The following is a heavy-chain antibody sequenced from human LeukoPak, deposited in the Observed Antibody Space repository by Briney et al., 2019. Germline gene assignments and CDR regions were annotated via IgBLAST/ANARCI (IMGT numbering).Heavy chain of an antibody. Sequence: GASVKVSCKASGYTFTGYYIYWVRQAPGQGLEWMGWINPNSGGTNYAQKFQGRVTMTRDTSISTAYMELSRLRSDDTAVFYCARDQEHMYCGGDCYSGFDYWGQGALVTASS. V-gene: IGHV1-2*02. CDR1: GYTFTGYY. CDR3: ARDQEHMYCGGDCYSGFDY. CDR2: INPNSGGT. D-gene: IGHD2-21*01. J-gene: IGHJ4*02.